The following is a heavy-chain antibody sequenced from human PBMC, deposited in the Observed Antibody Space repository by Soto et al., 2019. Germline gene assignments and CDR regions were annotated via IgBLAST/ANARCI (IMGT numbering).Heavy chain of an antibody. D-gene: IGHD1-7*01. J-gene: IGHJ4*02. CDR1: GYSVSSGYY. Sequence: PSENLYLTCAVSGYSVSSGYYWGWIRQPPGKGLEWIASIYHSGHTYYNPSPESRVTISVDTSKNQFSLKLRSVTAADTDVYYCARSRIVVTGTIVDYWGQGIMVTVSS. CDR2: IYHSGHT. V-gene: IGHV4-38-2*01. CDR3: ARSRIVVTGTIVDY.